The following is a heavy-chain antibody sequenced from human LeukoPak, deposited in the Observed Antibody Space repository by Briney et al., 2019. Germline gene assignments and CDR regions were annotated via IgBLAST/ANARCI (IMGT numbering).Heavy chain of an antibody. CDR2: IYSGGET. J-gene: IGHJ5*02. CDR1: GVSVSSNF. D-gene: IGHD6-13*01. V-gene: IGHV3-66*01. CDR3: TRDPPAVAINTYA. Sequence: PGGSLRLSCAASGVSVSSNFMIWVRQAPGKGLEWVLLIYSGGETSYADSVKGRFSISRDNSKNTLYLQMNSLRVEDTAVYYCTRDPPAVAINTYAWGQGTLVTVSS.